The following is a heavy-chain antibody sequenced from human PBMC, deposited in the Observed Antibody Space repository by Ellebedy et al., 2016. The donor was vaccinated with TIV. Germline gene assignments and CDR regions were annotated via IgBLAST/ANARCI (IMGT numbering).Heavy chain of an antibody. CDR1: GGSFSGYY. J-gene: IGHJ6*02. CDR2: INHSGST. V-gene: IGHV4-34*01. D-gene: IGHD2-15*01. CDR3: ARDLAVVVVAAGGMDV. Sequence: GSLRLXXAVYGGSFSGYYWSWIRQPPGKGLEWIGEINHSGSTNYNPSLKSRVTISVDTSKNQFSLKLSSVTAADTAVYYCARDLAVVVVAAGGMDVWGQGTTVTVSS.